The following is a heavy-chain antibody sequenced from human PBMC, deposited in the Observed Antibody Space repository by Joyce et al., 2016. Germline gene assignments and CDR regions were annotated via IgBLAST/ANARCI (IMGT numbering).Heavy chain of an antibody. J-gene: IGHJ4*02. D-gene: IGHD3-16*01. Sequence: QVQLQQWGAGLLKPSETLSLSCGGYGPSFALYPYWFGWIRQSPEKGLEWIGEIQYTGATNYNPSFKSRVTMSVDTSKSQFFLKLTSMTAADTAVYYCARGTDYVWVSPWGQGTLVTVSS. CDR1: GPSFALYPYW. CDR2: IQYTGAT. CDR3: ARGTDYVWVSP. V-gene: IGHV4-34*02.